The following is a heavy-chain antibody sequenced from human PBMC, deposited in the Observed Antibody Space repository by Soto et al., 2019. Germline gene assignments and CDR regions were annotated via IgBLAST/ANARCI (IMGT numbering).Heavy chain of an antibody. CDR1: GCTVSNHA. CDR3: ARGDDFDYYYGVDV. Sequence: GASGKVSGKASGCTVSNHAISWVRRAPGQGLEWMGGIVPMFGTSNYAQKFQGRVTTTADKSTNTAYMELSSLTSEDTAVYYCARGDDFDYYYGVDVWGQGTTVTVSS. J-gene: IGHJ6*02. V-gene: IGHV1-69*06. CDR2: IVPMFGTS. D-gene: IGHD3-16*01.